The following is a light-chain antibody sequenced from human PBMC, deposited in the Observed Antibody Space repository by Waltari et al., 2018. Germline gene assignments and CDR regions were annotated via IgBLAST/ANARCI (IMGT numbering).Light chain of an antibody. CDR3: QQYSTYGT. J-gene: IGKJ1*01. CDR1: QSVSSW. CDR2: DAS. V-gene: IGKV1-5*03. Sequence: DIQMTQSPSTLSASVGARVTVTCRASQSVSSWLAWYQQKPGKATKLLIYDASSLESGVPSRFSGSASGTEFTLTITSLQPDDSATYYCQQYSTYGTFGQGTKVEIK.